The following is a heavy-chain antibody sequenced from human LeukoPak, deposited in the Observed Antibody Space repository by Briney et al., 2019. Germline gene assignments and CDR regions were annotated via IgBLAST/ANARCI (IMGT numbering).Heavy chain of an antibody. J-gene: IGHJ4*02. Sequence: SETLSLICTVSGRSITIHYWRWTRQPPGKGLEWIGSIYYSGSTSYNPSIKSRDTISVDTSKNQFSLKLRSVTAADTAVYYCARDSLWGQGTLVTVSS. V-gene: IGHV4-39*07. CDR1: GRSITIHY. CDR2: IYYSGST. CDR3: ARDSL.